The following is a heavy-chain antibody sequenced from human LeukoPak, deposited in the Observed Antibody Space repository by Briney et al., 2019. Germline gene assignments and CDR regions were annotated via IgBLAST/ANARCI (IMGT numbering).Heavy chain of an antibody. D-gene: IGHD3-22*01. CDR2: IYYSGST. J-gene: IGHJ3*02. CDR1: GGSISSGGYY. Sequence: PSETLSLTCTVSGGSISSGGYYWSWIRQHPGKGLEWIGYIYYSGSTYYNPSLKSRVTISVDTSKNQFSLKLSSVTAADTAVYYCAGGSRAMIGAFDIWGQGTMVTVSS. CDR3: AGGSRAMIGAFDI. V-gene: IGHV4-31*03.